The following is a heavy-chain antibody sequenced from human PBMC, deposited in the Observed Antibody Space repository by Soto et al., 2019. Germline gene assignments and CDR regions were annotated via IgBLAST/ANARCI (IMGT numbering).Heavy chain of an antibody. Sequence: PSETLSLTCTVSGGSISSSSYYWGWIRQPPGKGLEWIGSIYYSGSTYYNPSLKSRVTISVDTSKNQFSLKLSSVTAADTAVYYCASSKGRVYYDFWSGYYTGEAYYFDYWGQGTLVTVSS. J-gene: IGHJ4*02. V-gene: IGHV4-39*01. CDR1: GGSISSSSYY. CDR3: ASSKGRVYYDFWSGYYTGEAYYFDY. CDR2: IYYSGST. D-gene: IGHD3-3*01.